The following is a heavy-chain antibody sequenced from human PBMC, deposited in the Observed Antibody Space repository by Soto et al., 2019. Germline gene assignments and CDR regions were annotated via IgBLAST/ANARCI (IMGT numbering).Heavy chain of an antibody. Sequence: QVQLVQSGAEVKKPGSSVKVSCKASGGTFSSYTISWVRQAPGQGLEWMGRIIPILGIANYAQKFQGRVTITAYKATSPANMELSSLRSEETAVYYCARLRDSDGMDVWGQGTTVTVSS. V-gene: IGHV1-69*02. CDR1: GGTFSSYT. CDR3: ARLRDSDGMDV. CDR2: IIPILGIA. D-gene: IGHD1-26*01. J-gene: IGHJ6*02.